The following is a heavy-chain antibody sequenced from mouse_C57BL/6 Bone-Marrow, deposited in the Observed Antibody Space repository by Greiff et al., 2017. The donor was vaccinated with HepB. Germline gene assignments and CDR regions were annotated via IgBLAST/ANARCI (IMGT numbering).Heavy chain of an antibody. J-gene: IGHJ4*01. CDR3: ERWAYYCNYGDAMDY. CDR1: GYTFTNYW. Sequence: QVQLQQSGAELVRPGTSVKMSCKASGYTFTNYWIGWAKQRPGHGLEWIGDIYPGGGYTNYNEKFKGKATLTADKSSSTAYMQFSSLTSEDSAIYYCERWAYYCNYGDAMDYGGRGTCVTVSA. CDR2: IYPGGGYT. V-gene: IGHV1-63*01. D-gene: IGHD2-10*01.